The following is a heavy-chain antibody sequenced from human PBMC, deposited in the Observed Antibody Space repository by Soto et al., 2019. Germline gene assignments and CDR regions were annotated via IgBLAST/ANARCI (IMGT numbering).Heavy chain of an antibody. Sequence: SVKVSCKASGGTFSSYAISWVRQAPGQGLEWMGGIIPIFGTANYAQKFQGRVTITADKSTSTAYMELSSLRSEDTAVYYCARDRAQYSSSSLSYYYYGMDVWGQGTTVTVSS. CDR1: GGTFSSYA. CDR3: ARDRAQYSSSSLSYYYYGMDV. D-gene: IGHD6-6*01. CDR2: IIPIFGTA. J-gene: IGHJ6*02. V-gene: IGHV1-69*06.